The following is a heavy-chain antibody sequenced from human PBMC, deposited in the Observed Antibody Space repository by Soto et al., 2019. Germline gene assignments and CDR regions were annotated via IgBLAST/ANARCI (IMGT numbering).Heavy chain of an antibody. J-gene: IGHJ4*02. CDR3: AREGLSLGLL. Sequence: QVQLVESGGGVVQPGRSLRLSCAASGFTFSSYGMHWVRQAPGKGLEWVAVIWYDGSNKYYADSVKGRFTITRDNSKNTLYLQMNSLRSQATAVYYCAREGLSLGLLWGQGTLVSVSS. CDR1: GFTFSSYG. V-gene: IGHV3-33*01. D-gene: IGHD1-26*01. CDR2: IWYDGSNK.